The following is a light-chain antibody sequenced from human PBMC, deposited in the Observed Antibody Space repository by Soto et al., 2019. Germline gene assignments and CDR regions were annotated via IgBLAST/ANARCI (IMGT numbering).Light chain of an antibody. CDR2: DVS. CDR3: SSYTSSSTAV. V-gene: IGLV2-14*01. CDR1: SSDVGGYNY. J-gene: IGLJ1*01. Sequence: QSALTQPASVSGSPGQSITISCTGTSSDVGGYNYVSWYQQHPGKAPKLMIYDVSNRPSGVSNRFSGSKSGNTASLTISGLQAEDEAAYYCSSYTSSSTAVFGTGTKLNVL.